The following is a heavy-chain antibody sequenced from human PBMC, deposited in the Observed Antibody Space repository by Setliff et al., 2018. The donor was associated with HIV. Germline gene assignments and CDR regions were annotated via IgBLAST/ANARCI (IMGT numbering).Heavy chain of an antibody. CDR3: ANFLPDTSAAGPRFDS. J-gene: IGHJ4*02. D-gene: IGHD5-18*01. V-gene: IGHV4-39*07. CDR2: INHSGST. Sequence: SETLSLTCTVSGGSISSSSYYWGWIRQSPGKGLERIGEINHSGSTTYNPSLKSRVTISVDTSKNPFSLKLSSVTAADTAVYYCANFLPDTSAAGPRFDSWGQGTLVTVSS. CDR1: GGSISSSSYY.